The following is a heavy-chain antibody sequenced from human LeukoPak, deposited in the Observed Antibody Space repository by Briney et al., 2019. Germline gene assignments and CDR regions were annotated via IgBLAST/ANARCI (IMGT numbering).Heavy chain of an antibody. J-gene: IGHJ4*02. V-gene: IGHV4-34*01. CDR2: INHSGST. CDR3: ARGPKRWLQPPLLDY. CDR1: GGSFSGYY. D-gene: IGHD5-24*01. Sequence: SETLSLTCAVYGGSFSGYYWSWIRQPPGKGLEWIGEINHSGSTNYNPSLKSRVTISVDTSNNQFSLKLSSVTAADTAVYYCARGPKRWLQPPLLDYWGQGTLITVSS.